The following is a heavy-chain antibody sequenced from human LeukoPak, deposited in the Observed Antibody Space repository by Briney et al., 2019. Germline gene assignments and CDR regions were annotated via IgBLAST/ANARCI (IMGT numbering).Heavy chain of an antibody. CDR1: GGSFSGYY. CDR2: INHSGST. Sequence: PSETLSLTCAVYGGSFSGYYWSGVRQPPGKGLEWIGEINHSGSTNYNPSLKSRVTISVDTSKNQFSLKLSSVTAADTAVYYCARAQWLLDYWGQGTLVTVSS. V-gene: IGHV4-34*01. CDR3: ARAQWLLDY. J-gene: IGHJ4*02. D-gene: IGHD5-12*01.